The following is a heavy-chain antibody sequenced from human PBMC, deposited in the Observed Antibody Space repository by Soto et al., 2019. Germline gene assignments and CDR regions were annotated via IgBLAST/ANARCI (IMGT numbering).Heavy chain of an antibody. CDR1: GYAFTSYD. CDR2: MNPNSGDT. V-gene: IGHV1-8*01. D-gene: IGHD3-22*01. Sequence: ASVKVSCKASGYAFTSYDINWVRQATGQGLEWMGWMNPNSGDTGYVEKFQGRVTMTRDTSITTAYMELSSLRAEDTSVYYCAREYSLAVVAPGYWGQGILVTVSS. CDR3: AREYSLAVVAPGY. J-gene: IGHJ4*02.